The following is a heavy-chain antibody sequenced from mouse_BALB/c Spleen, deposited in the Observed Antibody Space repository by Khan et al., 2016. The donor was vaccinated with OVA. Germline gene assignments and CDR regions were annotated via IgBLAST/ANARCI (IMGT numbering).Heavy chain of an antibody. Sequence: QVQLKESGAELAKPGASVKMSCKASGYTFTSYWMHWIKQRPGQGLEWLGYINPTSGYTDYNQKFKDKATLTADKSSSTAYMQLSSLKSDDSAVYDCARDRTDYWGQGTALTVSA. V-gene: IGHV1-7*01. CDR2: INPTSGYT. CDR3: ARDRTDY. J-gene: IGHJ2*01. CDR1: GYTFTSYW.